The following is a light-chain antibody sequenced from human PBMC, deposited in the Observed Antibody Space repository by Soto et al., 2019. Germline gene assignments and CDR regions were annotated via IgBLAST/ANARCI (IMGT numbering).Light chain of an antibody. V-gene: IGLV2-14*01. CDR3: SSYTSSSTPFYV. J-gene: IGLJ1*01. CDR2: EVS. Sequence: QSALTQPASVSGSPGQSITISCTGTSSDVGGYNYVSWYQQHPGKAPKLMIYEVSNRPSGVSSRFSGSKSANTASLTISGLQAEDEADYYCSSYTSSSTPFYVFGTGTKLTVL. CDR1: SSDVGGYNY.